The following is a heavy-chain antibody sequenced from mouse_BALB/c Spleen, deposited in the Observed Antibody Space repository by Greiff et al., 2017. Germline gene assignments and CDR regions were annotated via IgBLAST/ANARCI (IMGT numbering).Heavy chain of an antibody. Sequence: VQLQQPGAELVKPGASVKLSCKASGYTFTSYWMHWVKQRHGQGLEWIGEINPNNGRTNYNEKFKSKATLTVDKSSSTAYMQLSSLTSEDSAVYYSASSARYDAWFAYWGQGTMVTVSA. CDR3: ASSARYDAWFAY. D-gene: IGHD2-3*01. J-gene: IGHJ3*01. V-gene: IGHV1S81*02. CDR2: INPNNGRT. CDR1: GYTFTSYW.